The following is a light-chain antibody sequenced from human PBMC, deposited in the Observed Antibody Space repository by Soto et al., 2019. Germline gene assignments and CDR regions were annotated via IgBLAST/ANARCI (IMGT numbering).Light chain of an antibody. V-gene: IGKV3-20*01. CDR3: QQYGSSGT. J-gene: IGKJ1*01. CDR2: GAS. Sequence: EVVLPQSTGTLSLSPGERATLSCRASQSVSSSYLAWYQQKPGQAPRLLIYGASNRATGIPDRFSGSGSGTDFTLTISRLEPEDFAVYYCQQYGSSGTFGQGTKVDI. CDR1: QSVSSSY.